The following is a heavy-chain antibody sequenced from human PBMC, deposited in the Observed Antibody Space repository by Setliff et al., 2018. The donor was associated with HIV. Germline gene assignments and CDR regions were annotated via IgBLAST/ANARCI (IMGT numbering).Heavy chain of an antibody. J-gene: IGHJ1*01. V-gene: IGHV4-61*02. CDR2: LYTSGTT. CDR3: ARDPAPSSSASYFQH. D-gene: IGHD6-6*01. Sequence: SETLSLTCTVSGGSISSGSYYWSWIRQPAGKGLEWIGRLYTSGTTNYNPSLKRRVTISVETSKNQFFLKLSSVTAADTAVYYCARDPAPSSSASYFQHWGQGTPVTVSS. CDR1: GGSISSGSYY.